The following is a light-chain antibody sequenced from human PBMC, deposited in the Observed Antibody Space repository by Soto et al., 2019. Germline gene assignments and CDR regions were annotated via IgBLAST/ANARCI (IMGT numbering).Light chain of an antibody. Sequence: EIVMTQSPATLSVSPGERATLSCRASQSVSSNLAWYQQKPGQAPRLLINVASTRATGIPARFSGSGSGTEFTLTISSLQSEDFAVYYCQQYNNWPPLFGQGTKLEIK. V-gene: IGKV3-15*01. CDR1: QSVSSN. CDR3: QQYNNWPPL. J-gene: IGKJ2*01. CDR2: VAS.